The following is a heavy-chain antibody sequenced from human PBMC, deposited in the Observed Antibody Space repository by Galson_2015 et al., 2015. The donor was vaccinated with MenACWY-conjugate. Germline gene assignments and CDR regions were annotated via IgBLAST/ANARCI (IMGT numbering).Heavy chain of an antibody. CDR3: ARLIAAAGSGLFDP. V-gene: IGHV1-18*01. CDR2: ISAYNGNT. Sequence: SVKVSCKASGYTFTSYGISWVRQAPGQGLEWMGWISAYNGNTNYAQKLQGRVTMTTDTSTSTAYMELRSLRSDDTAVYYCARLIAAAGSGLFDPWGQGTLVTVSS. CDR1: GYTFTSYG. J-gene: IGHJ5*02. D-gene: IGHD6-13*01.